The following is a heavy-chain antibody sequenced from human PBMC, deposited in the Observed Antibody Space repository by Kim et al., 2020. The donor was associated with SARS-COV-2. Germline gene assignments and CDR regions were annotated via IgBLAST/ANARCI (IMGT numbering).Heavy chain of an antibody. V-gene: IGHV5-51*01. D-gene: IGHD3-10*01. CDR1: GYSFTSYW. CDR2: IYPGDSDT. J-gene: IGHJ6*02. Sequence: GESLKISCKGSGYSFTSYWIGWVRQMPGKGLEWMGIIYPGDSDTRYSPSFQGQVTISADKSISTAYLQWSSLKASDTAMYYCARAPWFGETNLYCYYYGMGVWGQGTTVTVSS. CDR3: ARAPWFGETNLYCYYYGMGV.